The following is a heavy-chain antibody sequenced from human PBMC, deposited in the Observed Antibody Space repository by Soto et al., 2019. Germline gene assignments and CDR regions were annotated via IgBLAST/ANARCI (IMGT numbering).Heavy chain of an antibody. J-gene: IGHJ6*02. Sequence: QLLESGGGLVQTGGSLRLSCTASGFTFSNYAMSWVRQAPGKGLEGVSGIRSSGESTYYADSVKGRLTISRDNSKNMLYLQINSLRAVDTAVDYCAQGGRRILIHMDVWGQGTNVTVSS. CDR2: IRSSGEST. CDR1: GFTFSNYA. CDR3: AQGGRRILIHMDV. V-gene: IGHV3-23*01. D-gene: IGHD2-15*01.